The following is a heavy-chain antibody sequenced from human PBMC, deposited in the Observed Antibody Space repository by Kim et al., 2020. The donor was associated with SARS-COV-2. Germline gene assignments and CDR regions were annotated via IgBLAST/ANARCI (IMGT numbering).Heavy chain of an antibody. J-gene: IGHJ4*02. Sequence: ADSVKGRFTISRDNAKNSLYLQMNSLRAEDTAVYYCARLDMVRGAPFDYWGQGTLVTVSS. V-gene: IGHV3-11*03. D-gene: IGHD3-10*01. CDR3: ARLDMVRGAPFDY.